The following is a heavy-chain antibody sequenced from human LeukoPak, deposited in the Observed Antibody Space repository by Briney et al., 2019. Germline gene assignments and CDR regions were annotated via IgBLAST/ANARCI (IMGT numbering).Heavy chain of an antibody. CDR1: GYTFTNYG. CDR3: AIGQGVITWGGADVYDV. D-gene: IGHD3-16*01. CDR2: FSTYNGDT. J-gene: IGHJ3*01. Sequence: ASVRVSCKASGYTFTNYGINWVRQAPGERPEWMGWFSTYNGDTKYAQKLKGRVTLTADTLTSTAYMELRTLISDDTATYYCAIGQGVITWGGADVYDVWGQGTTVIVSS. V-gene: IGHV1-18*01.